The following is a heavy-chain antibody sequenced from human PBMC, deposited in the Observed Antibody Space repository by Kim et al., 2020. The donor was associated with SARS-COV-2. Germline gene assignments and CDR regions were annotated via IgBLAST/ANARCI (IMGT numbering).Heavy chain of an antibody. CDR3: ASFGSTYYVDY. J-gene: IGHJ4*02. CDR2: T. D-gene: IGHD3-3*01. V-gene: IGHV4-39*01. Sequence: TYYNPSFKSRVTISGDTAKNQVSLNVSSVTAADTAVYFCASFGSTYYVDYWGQGTQITVSS.